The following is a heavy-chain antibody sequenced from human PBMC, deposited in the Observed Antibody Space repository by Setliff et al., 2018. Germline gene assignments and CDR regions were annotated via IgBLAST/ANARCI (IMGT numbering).Heavy chain of an antibody. CDR1: GGSISSYY. V-gene: IGHV4-59*01. Sequence: SETLSLTCTVSGGSISSYYWSWIRQPPGKGLEWIGYIYYSGSTNYNPSLTSRVTISVDTSKNPFSLKLSSVTAADTAVYYCARDEGSSYFYGMDVWGQGTTVTVSS. D-gene: IGHD6-13*01. CDR3: ARDEGSSYFYGMDV. J-gene: IGHJ6*02. CDR2: IYYSGST.